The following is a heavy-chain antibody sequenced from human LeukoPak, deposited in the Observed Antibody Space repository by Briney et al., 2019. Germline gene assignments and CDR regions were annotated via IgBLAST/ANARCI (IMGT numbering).Heavy chain of an antibody. Sequence: GESLKISCKGSGYSFTSYWIGWVRQMPGKGLEWMAIIYPDDSGTRYSPSFQGQVTISADRSISTAYLQWSSLKASDTAMYYCARHPRTPSRARYHFDSRGQGTLVTVSS. CDR2: IYPDDSGT. CDR3: ARHPRTPSRARYHFDS. V-gene: IGHV5-51*01. D-gene: IGHD1-14*01. J-gene: IGHJ4*02. CDR1: GYSFTSYW.